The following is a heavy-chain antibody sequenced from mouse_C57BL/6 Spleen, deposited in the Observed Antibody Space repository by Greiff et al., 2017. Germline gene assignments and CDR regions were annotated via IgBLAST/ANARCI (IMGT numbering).Heavy chain of an antibody. CDR1: GYTFTDYY. Sequence: VQLQQSGPELVKPGASVKISCKASGYTFTDYYMNWVKQSHGKSLEWIGDINPNNGGTSYNQKFKGKATLTVDKSSSTAYMELRSLTSEDSAVYYGARTGITTVVVDYWGQGTTLTVSS. D-gene: IGHD1-1*01. J-gene: IGHJ2*01. CDR2: INPNNGGT. CDR3: ARTGITTVVVDY. V-gene: IGHV1-26*01.